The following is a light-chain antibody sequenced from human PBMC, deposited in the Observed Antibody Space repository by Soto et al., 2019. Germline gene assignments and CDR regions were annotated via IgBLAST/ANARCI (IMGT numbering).Light chain of an antibody. CDR3: SLFSISTAYL. Sequence: QSALTQPASVSGSPGQSITISCTGTSSDVGGYDYVSWYQLHPGKAPKLMVFEVSNRPSGVSYRFSGSLSGYMPSLSLCGLPAEDEANYFCSLFSISTAYLFGTGSKGTL. V-gene: IGLV2-14*01. J-gene: IGLJ1*01. CDR2: EVS. CDR1: SSDVGGYDY.